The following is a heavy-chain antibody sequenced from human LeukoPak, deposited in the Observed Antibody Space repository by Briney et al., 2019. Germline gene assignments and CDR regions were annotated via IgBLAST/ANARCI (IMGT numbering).Heavy chain of an antibody. V-gene: IGHV3-33*01. CDR1: GFTFSSYG. D-gene: IGHD1-26*01. CDR3: ARGSGSFSGGFDY. Sequence: GGSLRLSCAASGFTFSSYGMHWVRQTPGKGLEWVAVICFDGSNKYYADSVKGRFTISRDNSKNTLYLQMNSLRAEDTAVYYCARGSGSFSGGFDYWGQGTLVTASS. CDR2: ICFDGSNK. J-gene: IGHJ4*02.